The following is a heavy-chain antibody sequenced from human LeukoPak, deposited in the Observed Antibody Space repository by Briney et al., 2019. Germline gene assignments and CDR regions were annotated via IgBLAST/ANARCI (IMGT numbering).Heavy chain of an antibody. CDR1: GFTFRNYE. D-gene: IGHD3-22*01. Sequence: PGGSLRLSCAGSGFTFRNYEMNWVRQAPGKGLEWVSCISSSGGTTYYADSVKGRFTISRDNAKNSLYLQMNSLRAEDTAVYYCARAERSGYYGFDFWGQGTLVTVSS. CDR3: ARAERSGYYGFDF. CDR2: ISSSGGTT. J-gene: IGHJ4*02. V-gene: IGHV3-48*03.